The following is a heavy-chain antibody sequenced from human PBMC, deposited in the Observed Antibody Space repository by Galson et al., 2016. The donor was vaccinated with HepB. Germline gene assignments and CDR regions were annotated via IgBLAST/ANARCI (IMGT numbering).Heavy chain of an antibody. CDR1: GYTFSTCA. J-gene: IGHJ6*02. Sequence: SVKVSCKASGYTFSTCAIHWVRQAPGQGLEWMGWINAGTGDTRYSQNFQGGVTITRDTSASTAYMELSSLRSEDTAVYYCARLRESPAGGQGTTVTVAS. V-gene: IGHV1-3*01. CDR2: INAGTGDT. CDR3: ARLRESPA.